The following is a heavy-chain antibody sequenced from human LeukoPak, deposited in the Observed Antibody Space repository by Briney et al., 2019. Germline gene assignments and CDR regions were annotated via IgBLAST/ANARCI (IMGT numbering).Heavy chain of an antibody. D-gene: IGHD2-2*01. V-gene: IGHV3-30-3*01. CDR2: ISYDGSNK. J-gene: IGHJ3*02. CDR3: AGDIVVVPAAVDAFDI. CDR1: GFTFSCYA. Sequence: GGSLRLSCAASGFTFSCYAMQWVRKAPGKGLEWVAVISYDGSNKYYADSVKGRFTISRDNSKNTLYLQMNSLRAEDTAVYYCAGDIVVVPAAVDAFDIWGQGTMVTVSS.